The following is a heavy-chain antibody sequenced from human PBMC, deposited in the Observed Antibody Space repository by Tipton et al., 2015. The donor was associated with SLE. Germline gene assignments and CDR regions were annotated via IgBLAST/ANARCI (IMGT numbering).Heavy chain of an antibody. V-gene: IGHV3-30*02. CDR3: ARVQNFDWSLDH. Sequence: SLRLSCAASGFIFSGYAMHWVRQAPGKGLEWVAFIQYDGSNKYYADSVKGRFTISKDNSKNTVYLQMNNLRTDDTAVYFCARVQNFDWSLDHWGQGTLVTVSS. D-gene: IGHD3-9*01. J-gene: IGHJ4*02. CDR1: GFIFSGYA. CDR2: IQYDGSNK.